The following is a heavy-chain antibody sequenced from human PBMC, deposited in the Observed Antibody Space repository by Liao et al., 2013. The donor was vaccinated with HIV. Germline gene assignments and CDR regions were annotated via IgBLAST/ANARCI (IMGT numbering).Heavy chain of an antibody. V-gene: IGHV4-30-2*01. Sequence: QLQLQESGSGLVKPSQTLSLTCAVSGGSISSGAYSWTWIRQPPGKGLEWIGYIYHSGSTYYNPSLKSRVTMSVDRSKNQFSLKLSSVTAADTAVYYCAREEHPLGYFQHWGQGTLVTVSS. CDR1: GGSISSGAYS. CDR2: IYHSGST. CDR3: AREEHPLGYFQH. D-gene: IGHD6-13*01. J-gene: IGHJ1*01.